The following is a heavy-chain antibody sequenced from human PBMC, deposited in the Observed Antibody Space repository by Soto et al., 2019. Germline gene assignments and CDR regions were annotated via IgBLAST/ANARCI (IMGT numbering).Heavy chain of an antibody. J-gene: IGHJ6*02. CDR1: GFTFSSYG. CDR3: AKGLVQYYYYGMDV. Sequence: GGSLRLSCAASGFTFSSYGMHWVRQAPGKGLEWVAVISYDGSNKYYADSVKGRFTISRDNSKNTLYLQMNSLRAEDTAVYYCAKGLVQYYYYGMDVWGQGTTVTVSS. D-gene: IGHD6-19*01. V-gene: IGHV3-30*18. CDR2: ISYDGSNK.